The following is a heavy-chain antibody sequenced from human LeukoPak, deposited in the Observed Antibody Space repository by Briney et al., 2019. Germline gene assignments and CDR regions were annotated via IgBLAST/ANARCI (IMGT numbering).Heavy chain of an antibody. CDR2: IIPIFGTA. J-gene: IGHJ6*03. CDR3: ARAIDFWSGRISPVYYYYYMDV. V-gene: IGHV1-69*05. D-gene: IGHD3-3*01. CDR1: GGTFSSYA. Sequence: SVRVSCKASGGTFSSYAISWVRQAPGQGLEWMGGIIPIFGTANYAQKFQGRVTITTDESTSTAYMELSSLRSEDTAVYYCARAIDFWSGRISPVYYYYYMDVWGKGTTVTVSS.